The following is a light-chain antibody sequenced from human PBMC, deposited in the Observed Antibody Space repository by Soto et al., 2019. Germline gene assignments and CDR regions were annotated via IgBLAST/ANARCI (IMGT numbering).Light chain of an antibody. CDR1: HSVSTN. V-gene: IGKV3-15*01. J-gene: IGKJ5*01. CDR2: GAS. CDR3: QQFDNWPLT. Sequence: EIVMTQSPATLSVSPGERATLSCRASHSVSTNLAWYQQKPGQVPRLLIYGASTRATGIPARFSGSGSGTEFTLTISSLQSEYFAVYYCQQFDNWPLTFGQGTRLEIK.